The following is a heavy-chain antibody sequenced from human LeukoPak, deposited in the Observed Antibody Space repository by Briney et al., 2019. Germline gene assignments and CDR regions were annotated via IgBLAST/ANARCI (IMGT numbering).Heavy chain of an antibody. CDR2: IYYSGST. D-gene: IGHD6-19*01. J-gene: IGHJ4*02. CDR1: GGSIGSGDYY. Sequence: PSQTLSLTCTVSGGSIGSGDYYWSWIRQPPGKGLEWIGYIYYSGSTYYNPSLKSRVTISVDTSKNQFSLKLSSVTAADTAVYYCARGGIAVAGTGYWGRGTLVTVSS. V-gene: IGHV4-30-4*01. CDR3: ARGGIAVAGTGY.